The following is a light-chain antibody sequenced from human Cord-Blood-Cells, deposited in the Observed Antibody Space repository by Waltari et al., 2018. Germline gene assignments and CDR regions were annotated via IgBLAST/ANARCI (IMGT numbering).Light chain of an antibody. CDR2: KAS. J-gene: IGKJ1*01. CDR3: QQYNSYST. Sequence: DIQITQSPSTLSESVGDRVTITCRASQSISSWFAWYQQKPGKAPKLLIYKASSLESGGPSRFSGSGSGTEFTLTISSLQPDDFATYYCQQYNSYSTFGQGTKVEIK. CDR1: QSISSW. V-gene: IGKV1-5*03.